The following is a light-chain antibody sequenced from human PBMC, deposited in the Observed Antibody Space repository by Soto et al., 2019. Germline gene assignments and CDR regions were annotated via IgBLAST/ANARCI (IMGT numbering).Light chain of an antibody. CDR3: QQYGDSSGT. CDR2: DIF. J-gene: IGKJ1*01. Sequence: EIVLTQSPGTLSLSPGEGATLSCRASQSIVANYLAWYQQKPGHSPRLLIYDIFNRATGIPDRFSGSGSRTDFTLTINRVEPEDSAVYYCQQYGDSSGTFGQGTKVEIK. V-gene: IGKV3-20*01. CDR1: QSIVANY.